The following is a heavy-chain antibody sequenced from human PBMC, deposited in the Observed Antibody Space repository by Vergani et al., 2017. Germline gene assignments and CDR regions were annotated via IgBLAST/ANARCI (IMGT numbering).Heavy chain of an antibody. J-gene: IGHJ4*02. CDR2: ISYDGSNK. V-gene: IGHV3-30*18. Sequence: QVQLVESGGGVVQPGRSLRLSCAASGFTFSSYGMHWVRQAPGKGLEWVAVISYDGSNKYYADSVKGRFTISRDNSKNTLYLQMNSLRAEDTAVYYCAKSPYLRFLEWLFYFDYWGQGTLVTVSS. D-gene: IGHD3-3*01. CDR3: AKSPYLRFLEWLFYFDY. CDR1: GFTFSSYG.